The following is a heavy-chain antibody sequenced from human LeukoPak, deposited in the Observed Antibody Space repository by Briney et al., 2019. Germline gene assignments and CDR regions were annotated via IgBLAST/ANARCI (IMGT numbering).Heavy chain of an antibody. V-gene: IGHV3-7*01. CDR1: GFTFSSYW. CDR2: IKEDGSEK. CDR3: ATSYCSGGSCYSWTWNY. Sequence: GGSLRLSCAASGFTFSSYWMSWVRQAPVKGLEWVANIKEDGSEKYYVDSVKGRFTISRDNAKNSLYLQMNSLRAEDTAVYYCATSYCSGGSCYSWTWNYWGQGTLVTVSS. D-gene: IGHD2-15*01. J-gene: IGHJ4*02.